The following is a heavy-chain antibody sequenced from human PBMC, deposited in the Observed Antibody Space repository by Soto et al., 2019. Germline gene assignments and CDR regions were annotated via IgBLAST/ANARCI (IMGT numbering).Heavy chain of an antibody. V-gene: IGHV1-69*08. Sequence: QVQLVQSGAEVKKPGSSVKVSCKASGGTFSSYTISWVRQAPGQGLEWMGRIIPILGIANYAQKLQGRVTITADKSTSTAYMELSSLRSEDTAVYYCAGDSAATIEGAFDYWGQGTLVTVSS. J-gene: IGHJ4*02. CDR1: GGTFSSYT. CDR3: AGDSAATIEGAFDY. CDR2: IIPILGIA. D-gene: IGHD5-12*01.